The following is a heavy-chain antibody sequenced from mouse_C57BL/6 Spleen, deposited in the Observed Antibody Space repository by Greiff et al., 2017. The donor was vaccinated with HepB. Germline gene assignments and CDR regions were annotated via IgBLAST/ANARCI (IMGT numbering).Heavy chain of an antibody. J-gene: IGHJ4*01. CDR2: IDPENGDT. V-gene: IGHV14-4*01. Sequence: EVQLQQSGAELVRPGASVKLSCTASGFNIKDDYMHWVKQRPEQGLEWIGWIDPENGDTEYASKFQGKATITADTSSNTAYLQLSSLTSEDPAVYCRTTSLYDYDVDYAMDYWGQGTSVTVSS. D-gene: IGHD2-4*01. CDR1: GFNIKDDY. CDR3: TTSLYDYDVDYAMDY.